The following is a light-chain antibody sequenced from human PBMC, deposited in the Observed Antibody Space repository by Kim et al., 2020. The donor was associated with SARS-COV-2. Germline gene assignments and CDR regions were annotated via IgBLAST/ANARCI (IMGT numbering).Light chain of an antibody. CDR1: SRYVGYYNS. CDR2: DVS. CDR3: SSHTTSSTYV. V-gene: IGLV2-14*03. Sequence: GRAVDITGTGTSRYVGYYNSFSWYQQHPGKAPKLIIFDVSERASGVSKRFSGSQSGNTASLTISGLRAEDEADYYCSSHTTSSTYVFGSGTRVTVL. J-gene: IGLJ1*01.